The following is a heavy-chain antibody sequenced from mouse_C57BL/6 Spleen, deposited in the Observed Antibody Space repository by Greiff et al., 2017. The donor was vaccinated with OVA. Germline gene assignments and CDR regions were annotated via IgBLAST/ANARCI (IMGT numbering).Heavy chain of an antibody. Sequence: QVQLQQSGAELVMPGASVKLSCKASGYTFTSYWMHWVKQRPGQGLEWIGEIDPSDSYTNYNQKFKGKSTLTVDKSSSTAYMQLSSLTSEDSAVYYCARPGSSYNWYFDVWGTGTTVTVSS. V-gene: IGHV1-69*01. CDR3: ARPGSSYNWYFDV. CDR1: GYTFTSYW. D-gene: IGHD1-1*01. CDR2: IDPSDSYT. J-gene: IGHJ1*03.